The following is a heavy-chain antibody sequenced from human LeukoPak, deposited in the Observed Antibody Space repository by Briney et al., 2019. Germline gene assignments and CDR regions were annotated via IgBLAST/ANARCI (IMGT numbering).Heavy chain of an antibody. CDR3: ARVNTYYDFWSGYYRMDYFDY. CDR2: IKQDGSEK. Sequence: PGGSLRLSCAASGFTFSSYWMSWVRQAPGKGLEWVANIKQDGSEKYYVDSVKGRFTISRDNAKNSLYLQMNSLRAEDTAVYYCARVNTYYDFWSGYYRMDYFDYWGQGTLVTVSS. D-gene: IGHD3-3*01. J-gene: IGHJ4*02. V-gene: IGHV3-7*01. CDR1: GFTFSSYW.